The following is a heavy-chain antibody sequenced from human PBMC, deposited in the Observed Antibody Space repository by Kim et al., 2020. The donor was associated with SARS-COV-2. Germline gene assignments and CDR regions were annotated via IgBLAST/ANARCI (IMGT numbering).Heavy chain of an antibody. CDR2: TL. V-gene: IGHV3-48*01. CDR3: ARGRSYEPFDY. Sequence: TLCYADSVKGRFTISRDTATNSLDLQMNSLRAEDTAVYYCARGRSYEPFDYWGQGTLVTVSS. J-gene: IGHJ4*02. D-gene: IGHD3-16*01.